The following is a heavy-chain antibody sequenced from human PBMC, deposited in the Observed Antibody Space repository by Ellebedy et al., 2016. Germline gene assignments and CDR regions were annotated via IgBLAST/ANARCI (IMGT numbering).Heavy chain of an antibody. V-gene: IGHV1-46*04. J-gene: IGHJ4*02. Sequence: SVKVSCXASGYTFTTYYLHWVRQAPGQGLEWMGVINPSGGSTSYAQRLQGRVTMTRETSTSTAYMELSSLKSEDTAVYYCARAYSGNYALDYWGQGTLVTVSS. D-gene: IGHD1-26*01. CDR2: INPSGGST. CDR3: ARAYSGNYALDY. CDR1: GYTFTTYY.